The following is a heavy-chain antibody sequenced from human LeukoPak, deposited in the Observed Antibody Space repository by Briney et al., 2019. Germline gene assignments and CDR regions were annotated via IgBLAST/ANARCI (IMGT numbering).Heavy chain of an antibody. J-gene: IGHJ5*02. D-gene: IGHD2-2*01. CDR3: ARGQGYCSSTSCEWWFDP. Sequence: SETLSLTCTVSGGSISPYFWSWIRQSPGKGLEWIGWIHYSGGTSYNPSLKSRVTISVDRSKNQFSLKLSSVTAADTAVYYCARGQGYCSSTSCEWWFDPWGQGTLVTVSS. CDR2: IHYSGGT. CDR1: GGSISPYF. V-gene: IGHV4-59*12.